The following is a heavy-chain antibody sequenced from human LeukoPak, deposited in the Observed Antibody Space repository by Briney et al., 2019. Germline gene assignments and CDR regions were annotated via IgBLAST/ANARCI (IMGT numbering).Heavy chain of an antibody. CDR2: IYYSVST. V-gene: IGHV4-59*01. CDR1: GDSISSYY. CDR3: ARGGIQLWLRPFDY. D-gene: IGHD5-18*01. Sequence: SETLSLTCTVSGDSISSYYWSWIRQPPGKGLEWIGYIYYSVSTNYNPSLKSRVTISVHTSKNQFSLTLSSVTAADTAVYYCARGGIQLWLRPFDYWGQGTLVTVSS. J-gene: IGHJ4*02.